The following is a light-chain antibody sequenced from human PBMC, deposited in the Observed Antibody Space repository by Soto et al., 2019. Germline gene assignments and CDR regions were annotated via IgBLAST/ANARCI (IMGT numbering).Light chain of an antibody. CDR3: QQYGSSPIST. Sequence: EIVLTQSPGTLSLSPGERATLSCRASQRVSSTYLAWYQQKPGQAPRLLIYGASRRATGIPDRFSGSGSGTDFPLTISRLEPEDFAVYYCQQYGSSPISTFGPGTKVDIK. J-gene: IGKJ3*01. CDR1: QRVSSTY. CDR2: GAS. V-gene: IGKV3-20*01.